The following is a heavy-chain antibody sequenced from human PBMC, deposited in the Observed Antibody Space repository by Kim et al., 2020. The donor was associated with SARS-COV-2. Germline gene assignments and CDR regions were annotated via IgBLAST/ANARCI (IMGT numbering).Heavy chain of an antibody. CDR3: TTSYYDSSGFRH. D-gene: IGHD3-22*01. CDR1: GFTFINFW. Sequence: GGSLRLSCAASGFTFINFWMSWVRQAPGKGLEWVGRIKGKTGGGTTDYAAPVKGRFTISRDDSKNTLYLQVNSLKTEDTAIYYCTTSYYDSSGFRHWGQG. CDR2: IKGKTGGGTT. V-gene: IGHV3-15*01. J-gene: IGHJ1*01.